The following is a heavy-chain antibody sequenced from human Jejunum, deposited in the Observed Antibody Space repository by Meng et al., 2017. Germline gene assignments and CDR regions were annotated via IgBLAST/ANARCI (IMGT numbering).Heavy chain of an antibody. CDR1: GGSISSVYW. CDR2: IYHSGST. D-gene: IGHD5-18*01. Sequence: QEQVQESGPGLVKPSVPRSLTCAVSGGSISSVYWWTWVRQSPGKGLEWIGEIYHSGSTNYNPSLKSRVTISVDKSKNQFSLKLTSVTAADTAAYYCARGGYYSFDYWGQGTLVTVSS. V-gene: IGHV4-4*02. CDR3: ARGGYYSFDY. J-gene: IGHJ4*02.